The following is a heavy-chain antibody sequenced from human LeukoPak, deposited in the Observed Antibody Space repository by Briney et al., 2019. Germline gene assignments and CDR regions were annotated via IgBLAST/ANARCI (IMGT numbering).Heavy chain of an antibody. CDR1: GGSIRPFY. CDR3: ARGSWGGDDY. CDR2: IYSSGST. V-gene: IGHV4-59*01. J-gene: IGHJ4*01. D-gene: IGHD2-21*02. Sequence: WASLSLTCTASGGSIRPFYWRWVRQPPGQGLEWIAYIYSSGSTRYNPSLKSRVTISVDTSKNQYSLKLTSVTAADTAVYFCARGSWGGDDYWGQGTMVTVSS.